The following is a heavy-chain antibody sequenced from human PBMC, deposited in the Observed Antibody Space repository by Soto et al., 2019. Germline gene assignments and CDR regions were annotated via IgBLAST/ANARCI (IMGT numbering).Heavy chain of an antibody. CDR3: ARILDYDGNCDY. V-gene: IGHV1-69*02. CDR1: GGTFSDYT. CDR2: IIPLIDVT. D-gene: IGHD4-17*01. J-gene: IGHJ4*02. Sequence: QVQLVQSGAEVKKPGSSVKVSCQTSGGTFSDYTISWVRQAPGHGLEWMGRIIPLIDVTKYAQTFQGRVTITADKSTYIVYMELSGLTSDDTAVYYCARILDYDGNCDYWGQGTLVTVSS.